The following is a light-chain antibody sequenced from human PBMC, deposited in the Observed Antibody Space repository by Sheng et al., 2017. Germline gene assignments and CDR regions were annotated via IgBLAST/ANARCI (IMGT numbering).Light chain of an antibody. J-gene: IGKJ4*01. CDR2: AAS. V-gene: IGKV1-27*01. CDR3: QQYNSNSLT. CDR1: QDITNY. Sequence: DIQMTQSPSSLSASVGDRVTITCRASQDITNYLAWYQQRPGKVPMLLIYAASTLQSGVPSRFSGSGSGTDFTLTISSLQPDDFASYYCQQYNSNSLTFGGGTKVEIK.